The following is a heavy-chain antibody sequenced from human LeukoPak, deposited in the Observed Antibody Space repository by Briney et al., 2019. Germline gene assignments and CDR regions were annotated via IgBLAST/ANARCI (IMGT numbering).Heavy chain of an antibody. V-gene: IGHV3-53*01. J-gene: IGHJ3*02. Sequence: GGPLRLSCAASGFTFSSDAMSWVRQAPGKGLEWVSVIYSGGSTYYADSVKGRFTISRDNSKNTLYLQMNSLRAEDTAVYYCARALVVVPAAIDAFDIWGQGTMVTVSS. D-gene: IGHD2-2*02. CDR3: ARALVVVPAAIDAFDI. CDR2: IYSGGST. CDR1: GFTFSSDA.